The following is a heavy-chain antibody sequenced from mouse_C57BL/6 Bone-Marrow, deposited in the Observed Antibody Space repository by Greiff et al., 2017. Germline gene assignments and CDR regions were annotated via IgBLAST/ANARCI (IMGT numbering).Heavy chain of an antibody. CDR2: IDPEIGDT. CDR1: GFNIKDDY. CDR3: SSFDGNYFDF. Sequence: EVQRVESGAELVRPGASVKLSCTASGFNIKDDYIHWVKQRPEQGLEWIGWIDPEIGDTEYASKFKGKATITSDTSSNTAYLQLSSLTSEDTAVYDCSSFDGNYFDFWGQGTPLTVAS. D-gene: IGHD2-3*01. J-gene: IGHJ2*01. V-gene: IGHV14-4*01.